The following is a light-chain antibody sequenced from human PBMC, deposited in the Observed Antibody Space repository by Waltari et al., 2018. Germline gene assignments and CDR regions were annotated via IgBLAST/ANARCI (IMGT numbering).Light chain of an antibody. CDR2: EGS. J-gene: IGLJ2*01. V-gene: IGLV2-23*03. Sequence: QSALTQPASLSGSPGQSITISCTGTSRAVGSSNLVSWYQQHPGKAPKPIIYEGSKRPSGVSNRFSGSKSGNTASLTISGLQAEDEADYHCCSYAGGSAFVVFGGGTKLTVL. CDR1: SRAVGSSNL. CDR3: CSYAGGSAFVV.